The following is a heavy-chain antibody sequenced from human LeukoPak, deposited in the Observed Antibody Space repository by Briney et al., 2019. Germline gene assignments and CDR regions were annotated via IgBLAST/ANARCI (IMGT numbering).Heavy chain of an antibody. J-gene: IGHJ4*02. CDR2: ISYSGS. CDR1: GGSINSYF. V-gene: IGHV4-59*01. CDR3: ARIRMITFGGVIVRTYYFDY. D-gene: IGHD3-16*02. Sequence: PSETLSLTCTVSGGSINSYFWNWIRQPPGKALEWIGYISYSGSNYNPSLKSRVTISLDTSKDQFSLKLNSVTAADTAVYYCARIRMITFGGVIVRTYYFDYWGQGTLVIVSS.